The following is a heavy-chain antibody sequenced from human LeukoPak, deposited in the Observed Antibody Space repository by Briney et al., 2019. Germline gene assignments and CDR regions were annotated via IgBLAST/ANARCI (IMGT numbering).Heavy chain of an antibody. CDR2: IRYDGSNK. Sequence: PGGSLRLSCAASGFTFSTYGIHWVRQAPGKGLEWVAFIRYDGSNKYYADSVKGRFTISRDNSKSTLYLQMNSLRAEDTAVYYCARYHCSSTSCYSEVSFDYWGQGTLVTVSS. D-gene: IGHD2-2*01. CDR3: ARYHCSSTSCYSEVSFDY. CDR1: GFTFSTYG. J-gene: IGHJ4*02. V-gene: IGHV3-30*02.